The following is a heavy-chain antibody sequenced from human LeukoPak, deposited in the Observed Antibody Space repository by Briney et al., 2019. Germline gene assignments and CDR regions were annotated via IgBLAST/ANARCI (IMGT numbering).Heavy chain of an antibody. CDR3: AKNRMVQGVISY. Sequence: GGSLRLSCAASGFTFSSYAMSWVRQAPGKGLEWVSAISGSGGGTYYADSVKGRFTISRDNSKNTLYLQMNSLRAEDTAVYYCAKNRMVQGVISYWGQGTLVTVSS. J-gene: IGHJ4*02. V-gene: IGHV3-23*01. CDR2: ISGSGGGT. CDR1: GFTFSSYA. D-gene: IGHD3-10*01.